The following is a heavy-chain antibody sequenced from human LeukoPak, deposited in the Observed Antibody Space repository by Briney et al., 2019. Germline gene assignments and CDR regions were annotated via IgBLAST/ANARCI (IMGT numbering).Heavy chain of an antibody. CDR3: AREGVRFGELFLFDY. Sequence: LETLSLTCTVSGGSISSYYWSWIRQPAGKGLEWIGRIYTSGSTNYNPSLKSRVTMSVDTSKNQFSLKLSSVTAADTAVYYCAREGVRFGELFLFDYWGQGTLVTVSS. J-gene: IGHJ4*02. D-gene: IGHD3-10*01. CDR1: GGSISSYY. CDR2: IYTSGST. V-gene: IGHV4-4*07.